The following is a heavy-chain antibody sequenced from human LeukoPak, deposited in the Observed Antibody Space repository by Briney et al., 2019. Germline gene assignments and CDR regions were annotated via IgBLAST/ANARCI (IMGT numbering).Heavy chain of an antibody. Sequence: ASVKVSCKASGYTFTGYYMHWVRQAPGQGLEWMGWINPNSGGTNYAQKFQGRVTMTRDTSISTAYMELSRLRSDDTAVYYCARDRSGVAGTWGLLYYFDYWGQGTLVTVSS. D-gene: IGHD6-19*01. J-gene: IGHJ4*02. V-gene: IGHV1-2*02. CDR2: INPNSGGT. CDR3: ARDRSGVAGTWGLLYYFDY. CDR1: GYTFTGYY.